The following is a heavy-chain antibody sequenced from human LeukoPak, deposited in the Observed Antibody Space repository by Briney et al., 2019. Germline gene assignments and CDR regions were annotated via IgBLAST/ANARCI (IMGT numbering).Heavy chain of an antibody. Sequence: PSDTLSLTCAVYGGSFSGFYWSWIRHVPGKGLEWIGEINYTGSTSYNPSLKSRVTISVDTSQNQFFLLLTSVTAADTAVYYCARVAGYLPTRWFDPWGQGTLVTVSS. CDR2: INYTGST. J-gene: IGHJ5*02. V-gene: IGHV4-34*01. D-gene: IGHD6-25*01. CDR1: GGSFSGFY. CDR3: ARVAGYLPTRWFDP.